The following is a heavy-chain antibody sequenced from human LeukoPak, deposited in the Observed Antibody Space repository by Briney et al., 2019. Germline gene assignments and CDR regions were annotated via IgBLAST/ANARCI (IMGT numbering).Heavy chain of an antibody. CDR1: GITVNTNY. D-gene: IGHD2/OR15-2a*01. J-gene: IGHJ4*02. V-gene: IGHV3-53*05. CDR2: IHSGGTT. Sequence: GGSLRLSCAASGITVNTNYMTWVRQAPGKGLEWVSVIHSGGTTSYVDSVKGRFTISRDNSKNTLYLQMNSLRAEDTAVYFCARVGGFYYFDHWGQGTLVTVSS. CDR3: ARVGGFYYFDH.